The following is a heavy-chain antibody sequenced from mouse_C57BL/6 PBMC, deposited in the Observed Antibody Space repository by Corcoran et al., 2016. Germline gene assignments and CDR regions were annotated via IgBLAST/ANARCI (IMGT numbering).Heavy chain of an antibody. D-gene: IGHD3-2*02. J-gene: IGHJ2*01. V-gene: IGHV1-26*01. CDR3: ARLRDDSSGPYYFDY. CDR1: GYTFTDYY. Sequence: EVQLQQSGPELVKPGASVKISCKASGYTFTDYYMNWVKQSHGKSLEWIGDINPNNGGTSYNQKFKGKATLTVDKSSSTAYMELRSLTSEDSAVYYCARLRDDSSGPYYFDYWGQGTTLTVSS. CDR2: INPNNGGT.